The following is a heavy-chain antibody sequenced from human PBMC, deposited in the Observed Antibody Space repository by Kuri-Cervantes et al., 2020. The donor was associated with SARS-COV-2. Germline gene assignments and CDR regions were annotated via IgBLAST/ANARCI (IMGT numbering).Heavy chain of an antibody. J-gene: IGHJ6*03. V-gene: IGHV4-39*01. D-gene: IGHD3/OR15-3a*01. CDR1: GVAIDSNSYY. Sequence: SETLSLTCIVSGVAIDSNSYYWVWIHQPPGKGLEWIGGIYYSGSTYHNPSLKSRVTLSADTSKNQFSLKLTSVTAADTAVYYCARHRKIYDYWGGRGFFYYYMDVWGKGTTVTVSS. CDR3: ARHRKIYDYWGGRGFFYYYMDV. CDR2: IYYSGST.